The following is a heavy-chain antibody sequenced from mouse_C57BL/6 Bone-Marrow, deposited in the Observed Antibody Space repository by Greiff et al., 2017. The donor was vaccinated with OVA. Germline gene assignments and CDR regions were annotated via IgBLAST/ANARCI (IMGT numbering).Heavy chain of an antibody. Sequence: EVHLVESGGGLVQPGGSLKLSCAASGFTFSDYYMYWVRQTPEKRLEWVAYISNGGGSTYYPDTVKGRFTISRDNAKNTLYLQMSRLKSEDTAMYYCARQGGNYWYFDVWGTGTTVTVSS. J-gene: IGHJ1*03. D-gene: IGHD2-1*01. V-gene: IGHV5-12*01. CDR1: GFTFSDYY. CDR2: ISNGGGST. CDR3: ARQGGNYWYFDV.